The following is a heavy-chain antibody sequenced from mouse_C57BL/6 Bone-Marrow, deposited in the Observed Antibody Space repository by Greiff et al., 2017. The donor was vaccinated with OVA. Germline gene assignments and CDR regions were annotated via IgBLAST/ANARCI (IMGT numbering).Heavy chain of an antibody. Sequence: EVQLQQSGPELVKPGASVKISCKASGYTFTDYYMNWVKQSHGKSLEWIGDINPNNGGTSYNQKFKGKATLTVDKSSSTAYMELRSLTSEDSAVYYCARGAFITTVVASDWGQGTTLTVSS. CDR2: INPNNGGT. D-gene: IGHD1-1*01. V-gene: IGHV1-26*01. J-gene: IGHJ2*01. CDR3: ARGAFITTVVASD. CDR1: GYTFTDYY.